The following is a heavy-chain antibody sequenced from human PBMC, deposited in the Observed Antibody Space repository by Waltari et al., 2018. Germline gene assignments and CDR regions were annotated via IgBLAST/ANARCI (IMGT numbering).Heavy chain of an antibody. D-gene: IGHD2-15*01. CDR3: ARGHCSGGSCMFDY. Sequence: QVQLQESGPGLVKPSETLSLTCTVSGGSISSHYWSWIRQPPGKGLEWIGYIYYSGSTNYNPSLKSRVTISVDTSKNQFSLKLSSVTAADTAVYYCARGHCSGGSCMFDYWGQGTLVTVSS. V-gene: IGHV4-59*11. J-gene: IGHJ4*02. CDR2: IYYSGST. CDR1: GGSISSHY.